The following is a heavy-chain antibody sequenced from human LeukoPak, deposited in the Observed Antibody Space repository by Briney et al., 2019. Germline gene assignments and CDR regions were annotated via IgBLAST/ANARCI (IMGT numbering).Heavy chain of an antibody. CDR3: ARVRQQLVVVHYYYYMDV. Sequence: SSETLSLTCAVYGGSFSGYYWSWIRQPPGKGLEWIGEINHSGSTNYNPSLKSRVTISVDTSKNQFSLKLSSVTAADTAVYYCARVRQQLVVVHYYYYMDVWGKGTRSPSP. J-gene: IGHJ6*03. V-gene: IGHV4-34*01. CDR1: GGSFSGYY. D-gene: IGHD6-13*01. CDR2: INHSGST.